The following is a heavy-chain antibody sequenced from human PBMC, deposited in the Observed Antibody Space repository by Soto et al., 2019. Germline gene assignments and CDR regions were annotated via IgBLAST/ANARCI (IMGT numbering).Heavy chain of an antibody. D-gene: IGHD3-3*01. V-gene: IGHV3-11*01. CDR1: GFTFSDYY. Sequence: LRLSCAASGFTFSDYYMSWIRQAPGKGLEWVSYISSSGSTIYYADSVKGRFTISRDNAKNSLYLQMNSLRAEDTAVYYCAPSRKYYDFWSGPPNWFDPWGQGTQVTVSS. J-gene: IGHJ5*02. CDR3: APSRKYYDFWSGPPNWFDP. CDR2: ISSSGSTI.